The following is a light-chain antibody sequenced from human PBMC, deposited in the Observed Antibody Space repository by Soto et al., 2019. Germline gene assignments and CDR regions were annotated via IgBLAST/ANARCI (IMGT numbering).Light chain of an antibody. CDR3: QQANSFPLT. CDR1: QSVGSNY. CDR2: GAS. V-gene: IGKV3-20*01. Sequence: ETVLTQSPGTLSLSPGERATLSCRASQSVGSNYLAWYHHKVGQAPRLLIYGASSRATGIPDRFSGSGSGTDFTLTISRLEPEDFATYYCQQANSFPLTFGGGTKVDIK. J-gene: IGKJ4*01.